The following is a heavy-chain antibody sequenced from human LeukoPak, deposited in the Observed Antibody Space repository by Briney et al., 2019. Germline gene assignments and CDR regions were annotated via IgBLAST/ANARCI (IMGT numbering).Heavy chain of an antibody. CDR2: IYYSGST. CDR1: GGSISSGGYY. CDR3: ARNLAARGFDY. D-gene: IGHD6-6*01. V-gene: IGHV4-31*03. Sequence: SETLSLTCTVSGGSISSGGYYWSWIRQHPRKALDWIGYIYYSGSTYYDPSLKSRVTVSVDTSKNHFSLKLSSVTAADTAVYYCARNLAARGFDYWGQGTLVTVSS. J-gene: IGHJ4*02.